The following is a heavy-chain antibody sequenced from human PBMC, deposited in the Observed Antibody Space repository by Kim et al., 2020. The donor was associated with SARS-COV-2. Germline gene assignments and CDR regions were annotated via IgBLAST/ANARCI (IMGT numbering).Heavy chain of an antibody. CDR2: INHSGST. J-gene: IGHJ3*02. CDR3: ARGAKYSSGWFGHDAFDI. CDR1: GGSFSGYY. V-gene: IGHV4-34*01. D-gene: IGHD6-19*01. Sequence: SETLSLTCAVYGGSFSGYYWSWIRQPPGKGLEWIGEINHSGSTNYNPSLKSRVTISVDTSKNQFSLKLSSVTAADTAVYYCARGAKYSSGWFGHDAFDIWGQGTMVTVSS.